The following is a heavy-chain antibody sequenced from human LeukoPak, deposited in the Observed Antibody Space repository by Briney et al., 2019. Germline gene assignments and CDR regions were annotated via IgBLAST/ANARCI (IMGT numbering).Heavy chain of an antibody. Sequence: QPGGSLRLSCAASGFTFSNYWMSWVRQAPGKGLEWVANIKEDGSEKYYVDSVKGRFTISRDNARNSLYLQMNGLRAEDTAVYYCASGRQLGYWGQGTLVTVSS. D-gene: IGHD6-13*01. CDR1: GFTFSNYW. V-gene: IGHV3-7*01. J-gene: IGHJ4*02. CDR2: IKEDGSEK. CDR3: ASGRQLGY.